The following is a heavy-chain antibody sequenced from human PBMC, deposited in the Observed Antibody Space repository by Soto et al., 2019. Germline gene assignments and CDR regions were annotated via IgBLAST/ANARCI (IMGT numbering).Heavy chain of an antibody. CDR1: GFTFSSYT. J-gene: IGHJ6*02. CDR2: IVGSGDNT. D-gene: IGHD3-10*01. Sequence: GSLRLSCAASGFTFSSYTMTWVRQAPGERLEWVSSIVGSGDNTYYADSVKGRFTISRDNSKNTLYLQMNSLRAEDTAVYYCATXXSXXXTMVRGGGYYGMDVWGQGTKVTVSS. CDR3: ATXXSXXXTMVRGGGYYGMDV. V-gene: IGHV3-23*01.